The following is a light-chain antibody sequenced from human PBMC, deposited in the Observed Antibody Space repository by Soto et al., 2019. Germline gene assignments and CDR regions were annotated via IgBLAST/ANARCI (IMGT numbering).Light chain of an antibody. CDR2: GAT. V-gene: IGKV3-20*01. CDR3: QQYGSSIT. Sequence: EIVLTQSPGTLSLSPGERATLSCRASQSVSSSYLAWYQQKPRQAPRLLIYGATSRATGIPDRFSGSGSGTDFTITISRLKPEDFAVYYCQQYGSSITFGQGTRLEIK. CDR1: QSVSSSY. J-gene: IGKJ5*01.